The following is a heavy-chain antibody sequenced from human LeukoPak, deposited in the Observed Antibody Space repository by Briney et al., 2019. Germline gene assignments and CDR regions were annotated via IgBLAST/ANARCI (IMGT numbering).Heavy chain of an antibody. CDR1: GGSISSYY. J-gene: IGHJ4*02. CDR2: MYYSGST. D-gene: IGHD2-15*01. Sequence: PSETLSLTCTVSGGSISSYYWSWIRQPPGKGLEWIEYMYYSGSTNYNPSLKSRVTISVDTSKNQFSLKLSSVTAADTAVYYCARGVVAAPQTFDYWGQGTLVAVSS. CDR3: ARGVVAAPQTFDY. V-gene: IGHV4-59*01.